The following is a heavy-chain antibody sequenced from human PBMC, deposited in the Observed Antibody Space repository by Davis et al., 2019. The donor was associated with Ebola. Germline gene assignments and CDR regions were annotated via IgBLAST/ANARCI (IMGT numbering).Heavy chain of an antibody. J-gene: IGHJ4*02. CDR3: ARDPASSAFDY. V-gene: IGHV3-23*01. CDR1: GFTFSNYA. Sequence: PGGSLRLSCAASGFTFSNYAMSWVRQAPGGGLEWVSGISASGADIKYADSVRGRFSISRDNTKNSVYLQMNSLRVEDTALYYCARDPASSAFDYWGQGTLVTVSS. CDR2: ISASGADI. D-gene: IGHD3-16*02.